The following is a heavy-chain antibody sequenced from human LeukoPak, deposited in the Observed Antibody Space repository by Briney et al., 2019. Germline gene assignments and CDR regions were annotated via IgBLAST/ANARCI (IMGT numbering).Heavy chain of an antibody. V-gene: IGHV1-2*02. Sequence: ASVKVSCKASGYTFTGYYMHWVRQAPGQGLEWMGWINPNSGGTNYAQKFQGRVTMTRDTSISTAYMELSRLRSDDTAVYYCARGGRYCTNGVCWRWFDPWGQGTLVTVSS. CDR2: INPNSGGT. CDR3: ARGGRYCTNGVCWRWFDP. D-gene: IGHD2-8*01. CDR1: GYTFTGYY. J-gene: IGHJ5*02.